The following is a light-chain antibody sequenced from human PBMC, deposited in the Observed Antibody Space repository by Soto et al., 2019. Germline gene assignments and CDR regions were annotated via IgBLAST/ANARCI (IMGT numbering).Light chain of an antibody. J-gene: IGKJ1*01. CDR1: QNISIY. CDR2: DAS. Sequence: IVLTQSPATLSFSPGERATLSCRASQNISIYLAWYQQKPGQAPRLLIYDASNRATGIPARFSGSGSGTDFTLTIISLEPEDFAVYYCQRYGGFGQGTKVDI. CDR3: QRYGG. V-gene: IGKV3-11*01.